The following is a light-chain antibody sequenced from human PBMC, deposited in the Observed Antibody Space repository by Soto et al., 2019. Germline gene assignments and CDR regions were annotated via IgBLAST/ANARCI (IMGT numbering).Light chain of an antibody. Sequence: QSALTQPASVSGSPGQSITISCTGTSSDVGGYNYVSWYQQHPGKAPKLMIYEVSNRPSGVSNRFSGSKSGNTASLTISGXQAEDEAXXYCSSYTSSSTRVFGGGTKLTVL. CDR3: SSYTSSSTRV. CDR1: SSDVGGYNY. CDR2: EVS. V-gene: IGLV2-14*01. J-gene: IGLJ3*02.